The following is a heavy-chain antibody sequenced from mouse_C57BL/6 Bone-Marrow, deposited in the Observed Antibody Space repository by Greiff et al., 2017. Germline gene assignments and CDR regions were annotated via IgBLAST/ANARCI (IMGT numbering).Heavy chain of an antibody. Sequence: QVQLQQPGAELVKPGASVKLSCKASGYTFTSYWMHWVKQRPGRGREWIGRIDPNSGGTKYNEKFKSKATLTVDKPSSTAYMQRSSLTSEDSAVYYCARGTVPYFDYWGQGTTLTVSS. CDR3: ARGTVPYFDY. D-gene: IGHD1-1*01. V-gene: IGHV1-72*01. CDR1: GYTFTSYW. CDR2: IDPNSGGT. J-gene: IGHJ2*01.